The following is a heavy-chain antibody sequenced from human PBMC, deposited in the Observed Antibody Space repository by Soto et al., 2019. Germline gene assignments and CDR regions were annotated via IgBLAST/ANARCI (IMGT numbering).Heavy chain of an antibody. CDR3: AKGFVDPTTKQYYFDY. D-gene: IGHD3-10*01. J-gene: IGHJ4*02. V-gene: IGHV3-30*18. CDR2: ISYDGSNK. CDR1: GFTFSSYG. Sequence: GGSLRLSCAASGFTFSSYGMHWVRQAPGKGLEWVAVISYDGSNKYYADSVKGRFTISRDNSKNTLYLQMNSLRAEDTAVYYCAKGFVDPTTKQYYFDYWGQGTLVTVSS.